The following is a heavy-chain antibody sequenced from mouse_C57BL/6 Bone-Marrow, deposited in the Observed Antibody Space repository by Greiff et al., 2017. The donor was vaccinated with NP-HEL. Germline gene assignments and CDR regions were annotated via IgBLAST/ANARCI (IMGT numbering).Heavy chain of an antibody. Sequence: EVKLLESGPGLVKPSQSLSLTCSVTGYSITSGYYWNWFRQFPGNKLEWMGYISYDGSNNYNPSLKNRISITRDTSKNQFFLKLNSVTTEDTATYYCARKDFTKDLAYWGQGTLVTVSA. D-gene: IGHD1-1*01. V-gene: IGHV3-6*01. CDR3: ARKDFTKDLAY. CDR2: ISYDGSN. CDR1: GYSITSGYY. J-gene: IGHJ3*01.